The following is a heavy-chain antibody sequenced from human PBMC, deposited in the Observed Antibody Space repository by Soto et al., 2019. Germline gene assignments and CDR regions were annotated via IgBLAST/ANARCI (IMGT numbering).Heavy chain of an antibody. Sequence: QLQLQESGPGLVKPSENLSLTCTVSGGSISSSSYYWGWIRQPPGKGLEWIGSIYYSGSTYYNPSLKSRVTISVDTSKNQFSLKLSSVTAADTAVYYCARALTGGWFDPWGQGTLVTVSS. CDR1: GGSISSSSYY. CDR2: IYYSGST. V-gene: IGHV4-39*01. CDR3: ARALTGGWFDP. J-gene: IGHJ5*02. D-gene: IGHD3-16*01.